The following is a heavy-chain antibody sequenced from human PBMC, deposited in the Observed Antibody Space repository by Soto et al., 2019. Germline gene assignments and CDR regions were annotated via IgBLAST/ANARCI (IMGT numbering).Heavy chain of an antibody. D-gene: IGHD3-3*01. CDR2: IKQDGSEK. J-gene: IGHJ4*02. CDR3: ARDRYYDFWSGYHFDY. Sequence: GGSLRLSCAASGFTFSSYWMSWVRQAPGKGLEWVANIKQDGSEKYYVDSVKGRFTISRDNAKNSLYLQMNSLRAEDTAVYYCARDRYYDFWSGYHFDYWGQGTLVTVSS. V-gene: IGHV3-7*01. CDR1: GFTFSSYW.